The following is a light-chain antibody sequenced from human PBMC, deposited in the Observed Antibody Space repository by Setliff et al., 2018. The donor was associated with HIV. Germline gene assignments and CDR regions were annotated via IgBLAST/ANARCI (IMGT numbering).Light chain of an antibody. Sequence: LTQPASVSGSPGQSVTISCTGSSSDIGGHNLVSWFRVDPGKAPKLIIYNVYLLASGVSPRFSASKSGNTASLTIFGLQSEDEGDYYCCSYSRSTVPYVFGSGTKVTVL. CDR3: CSYSRSTVPYV. CDR1: SSDIGGHNL. CDR2: NVY. J-gene: IGLJ1*01. V-gene: IGLV2-23*02.